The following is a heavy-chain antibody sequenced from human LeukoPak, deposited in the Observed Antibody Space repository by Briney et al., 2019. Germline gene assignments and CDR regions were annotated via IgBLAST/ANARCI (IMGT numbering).Heavy chain of an antibody. CDR2: FDPEDGET. J-gene: IGHJ4*02. CDR3: ATSLVVPAALDH. CDR1: GYTLTELS. D-gene: IGHD2-2*01. Sequence: ASVKVSCKVSGYTLTELSMHWVRQAPGKGLEWMGGFDPEDGETIYAQKFQGRVTMTEDTSTDTAYMELSSLRSEDTAVYYCATSLVVPAALDHWGQGTLVTVSS. V-gene: IGHV1-24*01.